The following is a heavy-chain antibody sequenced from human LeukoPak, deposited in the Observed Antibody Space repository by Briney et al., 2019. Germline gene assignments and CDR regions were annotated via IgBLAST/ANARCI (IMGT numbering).Heavy chain of an antibody. Sequence: SETLSLTCTVSGGSISSYYWSWIRQPPEKGLEWIGYIYYSGSTNYNPSLKSRVTISVDTSKNQFSLKLSSVTAADTAVYYCAGTAGHNWFDPWGQGTLVTVSS. CDR3: AGTAGHNWFDP. J-gene: IGHJ5*02. CDR1: GGSISSYY. V-gene: IGHV4-59*01. CDR2: IYYSGST.